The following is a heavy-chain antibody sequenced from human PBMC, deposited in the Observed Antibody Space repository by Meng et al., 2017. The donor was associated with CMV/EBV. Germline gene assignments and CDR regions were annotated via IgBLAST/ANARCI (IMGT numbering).Heavy chain of an antibody. CDR2: ISISSSYI. CDR1: GLTFSSHS. D-gene: IGHD3-9*01. CDR3: ARVVREGYDILTGYYGLVGYYGMGV. J-gene: IGHJ6*02. V-gene: IGHV3-21*01. Sequence: GESLKISCVALGLTFSSHSMNRVRQVPGKGLEWVSSISISSSYIYYADSVKGRFTISRDNAKNSLYLQMNSLRAEDTAVYYCARVVREGYDILTGYYGLVGYYGMGVWGQGTTVTVSS.